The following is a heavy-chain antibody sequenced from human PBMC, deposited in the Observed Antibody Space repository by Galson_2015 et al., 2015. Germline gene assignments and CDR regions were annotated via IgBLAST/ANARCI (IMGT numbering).Heavy chain of an antibody. D-gene: IGHD6-19*01. V-gene: IGHV4-39*01. CDR1: GGSISSGSYF. CDR3: ATRVADRERYSWFDP. CDR2: ISYYGTT. Sequence: SETLSLTCTVSGGSISSGSYFWSWIRQPPGKGLEWIGSISYYGTTYYNPSLRSRVSISVDTSTNQFSLNLTSVTASETAIYYCATRVADRERYSWFDPWGQGTLVTVSS. J-gene: IGHJ5*02.